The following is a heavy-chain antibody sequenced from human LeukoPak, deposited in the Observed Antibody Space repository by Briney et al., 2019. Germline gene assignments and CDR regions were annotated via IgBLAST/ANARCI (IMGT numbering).Heavy chain of an antibody. CDR3: ARGWGSSRGRLDS. CDR2: IFASGTS. CDR1: SGSIASYY. J-gene: IGHJ4*02. V-gene: IGHV4-4*09. D-gene: IGHD3-16*02. Sequence: PSETLSLTCSLSSGSIASYYWTWVRQTPRRGLGWIGYIFASGTSEYDPSLKSRVTIALDMSRNQFSLKMTSVTAADTAVYFCARGWGSSRGRLDSWGQGTLVTVS.